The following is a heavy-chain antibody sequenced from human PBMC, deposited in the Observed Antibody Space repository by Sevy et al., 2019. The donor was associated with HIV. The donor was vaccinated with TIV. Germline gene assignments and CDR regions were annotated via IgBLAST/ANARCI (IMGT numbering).Heavy chain of an antibody. CDR1: GGSFSGYY. J-gene: IGHJ6*03. D-gene: IGHD3-22*01. CDR3: ARFYDRRDYYMDV. Sequence: SETLSLTCAVYGGSFSGYYWSWIRQPPGKGLEWIGEINHSGSTNYNPSLKSRVTISVDPSKNQFSLNLSSVTAADTAVYYCARFYDRRDYYMDVWDKGTTVTVSS. CDR2: INHSGST. V-gene: IGHV4-34*01.